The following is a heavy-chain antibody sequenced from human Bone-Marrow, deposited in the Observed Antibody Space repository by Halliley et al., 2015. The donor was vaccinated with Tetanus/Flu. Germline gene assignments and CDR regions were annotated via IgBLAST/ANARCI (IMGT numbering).Heavy chain of an antibody. V-gene: IGHV1-2*02. CDR3: ARDLGTRGENAYDI. J-gene: IGHJ3*02. CDR2: ISSNNDDI. D-gene: IGHD3-10*01. Sequence: ISSNNDDIMFAQKFQGRITMTGDASISTAYMELSSLKSDDTAVYYCARDLGTRGENAYDIWGQGTMVTVSS.